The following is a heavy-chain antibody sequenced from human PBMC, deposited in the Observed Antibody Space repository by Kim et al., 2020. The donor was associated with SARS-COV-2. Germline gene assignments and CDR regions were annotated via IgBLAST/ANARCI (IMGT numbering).Heavy chain of an antibody. CDR2: INTGDGYT. V-gene: IGHV1-3*04. J-gene: IGHJ4*02. CDR3: ARDEVTGYDSGAGSY. Sequence: ASVKVSCKASGYTFNRYAMHWVRQAPGQRLEWMGWINTGDGYTKYSQNFQGRVTITRDTSATTAYMELSSLTVEDTALYYCARDEVTGYDSGAGSYWGQGTLVTVPS. D-gene: IGHD5-12*01. CDR1: GYTFNRYA.